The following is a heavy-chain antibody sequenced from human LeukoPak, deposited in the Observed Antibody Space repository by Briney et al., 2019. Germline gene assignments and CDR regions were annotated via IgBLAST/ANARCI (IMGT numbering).Heavy chain of an antibody. CDR1: GGSISSGSYY. D-gene: IGHD6-19*01. CDR3: ARGYSSGWYSANLNWFDP. CDR2: IYTSGST. V-gene: IGHV4-61*02. Sequence: SETLSLTCTVSGGSISSGSYYWSWIRQPAGKGLEWIGRIYTSGSTNYNPSLKSRVTISVDTSKNQFFLKLSSVTAADTAVYYCARGYSSGWYSANLNWFDPWGQGTLVTVSS. J-gene: IGHJ5*02.